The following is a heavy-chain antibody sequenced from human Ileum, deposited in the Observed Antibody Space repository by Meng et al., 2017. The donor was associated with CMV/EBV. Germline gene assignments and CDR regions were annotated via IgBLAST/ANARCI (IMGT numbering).Heavy chain of an antibody. CDR1: GSIFSEHS. CDR2: IRNTDNSI. D-gene: IGHD3-10*01. CDR3: ARDFGGPSDS. J-gene: IGHJ4*02. V-gene: IGHV3-11*04. Sequence: QVQLVQSGGDLVKPGGSLRLSCVASGSIFSEHSMTWIRQAPGKGLEWVSHIRNTDNSIFYADSVKGRFTLSRDNAENSLFLQMDSLRAEDTAVYYCARDFGGPSDSWGQGTLVTVSS.